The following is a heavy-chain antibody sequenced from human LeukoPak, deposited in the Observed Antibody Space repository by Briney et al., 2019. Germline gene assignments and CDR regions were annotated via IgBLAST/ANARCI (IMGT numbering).Heavy chain of an antibody. D-gene: IGHD3-9*01. CDR2: ISGIGGST. J-gene: IGHJ4*02. CDR1: GFTFSSYA. Sequence: GGSLRLSCAASGFTFSSYAMSWVRQAPGKGLEWVSAISGIGGSTYYTDSVEGRFTISRDNSKNTLHLQMNSLRAEDTAVYYCAKRGVTGYKEAFDYWGQGTLVTVSS. CDR3: AKRGVTGYKEAFDY. V-gene: IGHV3-23*01.